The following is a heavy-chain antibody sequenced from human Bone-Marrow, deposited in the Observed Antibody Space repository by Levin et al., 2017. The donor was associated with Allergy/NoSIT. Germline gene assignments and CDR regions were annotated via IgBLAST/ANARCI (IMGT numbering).Heavy chain of an antibody. CDR2: ISYDGSNK. V-gene: IGHV3-30*04. CDR3: ARGGVGATRRGGYYYYYYGMDV. J-gene: IGHJ6*02. Sequence: GGSLRLSCAASGFTFSSYAMHWVRQAPGKGLEWVAVISYDGSNKYYADSVKGRFTISRDNSKNTLYLQMNSLRAEDTAVYYCARGGVGATRRGGYYYYYYGMDVWGQGTTVTVSS. D-gene: IGHD1-26*01. CDR1: GFTFSSYA.